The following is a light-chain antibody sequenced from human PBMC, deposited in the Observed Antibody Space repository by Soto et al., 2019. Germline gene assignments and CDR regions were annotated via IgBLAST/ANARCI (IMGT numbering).Light chain of an antibody. CDR2: QVS. J-gene: IGKJ1*01. Sequence: IVMTPTPLSLSVTPGQPASISCKPSHSLVFGDGKTYLYWYLQRPGQSPQLLISQVSNRFTGVPNKFSGSGTGTDFKLKISRVEAEDVGVYYCLHSVQSPWTFGQGTKVEI. V-gene: IGKV2D-29*02. CDR3: LHSVQSPWT. CDR1: HSLVFGDGKTY.